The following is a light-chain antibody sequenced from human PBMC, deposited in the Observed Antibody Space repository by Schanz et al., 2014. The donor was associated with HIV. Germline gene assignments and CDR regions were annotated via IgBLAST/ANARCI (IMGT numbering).Light chain of an antibody. CDR2: NTF. J-gene: IGLJ3*02. CDR1: SSNFRSNA. CDR3: ATWDDSLDGWV. V-gene: IGLV1-44*01. Sequence: QSGLTQPPSASGTPGQRVTISCSGSSSNFRSNAVNWYQQLPGTAPRLVIYNTFHRPSGVPDRFSGSQSGTSASLAISGLQSEDESDFFCATWDDSLDGWVFGGGTKLTV.